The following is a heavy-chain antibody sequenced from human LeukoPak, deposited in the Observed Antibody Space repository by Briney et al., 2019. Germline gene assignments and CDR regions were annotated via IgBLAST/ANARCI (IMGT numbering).Heavy chain of an antibody. Sequence: SETLSLTCGVSGGSISNTNWWSWVRQPPGQGLEWIGEISLIGLTHYNPSLESRVTVSLDKSKSQLSLNLTSVTAADTAVYYCSRENGAFSPFGYWGQGTLVTVLS. D-gene: IGHD2-8*01. J-gene: IGHJ4*02. V-gene: IGHV4-4*02. CDR1: GGSISNTNW. CDR2: ISLIGLT. CDR3: SRENGAFSPFGY.